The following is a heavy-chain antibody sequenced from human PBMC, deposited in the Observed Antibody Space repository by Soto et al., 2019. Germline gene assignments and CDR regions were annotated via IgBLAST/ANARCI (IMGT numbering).Heavy chain of an antibody. CDR3: AKDTVVVEPPPYYYYYYGMDV. CDR1: GFTFSSYG. V-gene: IGHV3-30*18. Sequence: PGGSLRLSCAASGFTFSSYGMHWVRQAPGKGLEWVAVISYDGSNKYYADSVKGRFTISRDNSKNTLYLQMNSLRAEDTAVYYCAKDTVVVEPPPYYYYYYGMDVWGQGTTVTVSS. CDR2: ISYDGSNK. J-gene: IGHJ6*02. D-gene: IGHD3-22*01.